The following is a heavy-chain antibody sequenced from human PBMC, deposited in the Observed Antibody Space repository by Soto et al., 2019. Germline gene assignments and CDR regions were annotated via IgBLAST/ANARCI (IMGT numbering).Heavy chain of an antibody. CDR2: IYESGST. CDR1: GGSIRSGGYS. Sequence: QLQLQESGSGLVKPSQTLSLTCAVSGGSIRSGGYSWSWIRQPPGKGLEWIGYIYESGSTYYNPSLKSRVTISVDRSKNQFSLKLSSVTATDTAVYYCARAHYGDYGYGMDVWGQGTTVTVSS. D-gene: IGHD4-17*01. V-gene: IGHV4-30-2*01. J-gene: IGHJ6*02. CDR3: ARAHYGDYGYGMDV.